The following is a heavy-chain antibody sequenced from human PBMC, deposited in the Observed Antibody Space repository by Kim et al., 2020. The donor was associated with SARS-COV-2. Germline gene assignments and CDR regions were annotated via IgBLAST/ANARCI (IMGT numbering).Heavy chain of an antibody. Sequence: SADSGKGRFTIYMDNSTTAMFMKMNGLRAEDTAVYYCAKDLKGLPGAFDIWGQGTMVTVSS. CDR3: AKDLKGLPGAFDI. J-gene: IGHJ3*02. V-gene: IGHV3-23*01.